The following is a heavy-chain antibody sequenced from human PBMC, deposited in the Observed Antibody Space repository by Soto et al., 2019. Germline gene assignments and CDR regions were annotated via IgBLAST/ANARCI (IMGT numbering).Heavy chain of an antibody. J-gene: IGHJ4*02. V-gene: IGHV1-18*04. CDR2: ISARNGDT. D-gene: IGHD3-10*01. CDR3: ARVQVLPNPAADF. Sequence: ASVKVSCKASGYTFTTNGIIWVRQAPGQHLEWLGWISARNGDTKYAQGSQGRVTLTTDTSTTTAYMELMNLRSDDTAVYFCARVQVLPNPAADFWGQGTLVTVSS. CDR1: GYTFTTNG.